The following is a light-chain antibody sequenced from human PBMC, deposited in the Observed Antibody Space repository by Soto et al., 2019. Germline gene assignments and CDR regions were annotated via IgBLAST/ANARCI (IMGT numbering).Light chain of an antibody. CDR1: SSDVGGYNY. CDR2: EVN. J-gene: IGLJ1*01. Sequence: QSALTQPPSASGSPGQSVAIFCTGTSSDVGGYNYVSWYQQHPGKAPKLMIYEVNKRPSGVPDRFSGSKSGNTASLTVSGLQAEDEADYYCSSYAGSSNVFXTGTKVTVL. CDR3: SSYAGSSNV. V-gene: IGLV2-8*01.